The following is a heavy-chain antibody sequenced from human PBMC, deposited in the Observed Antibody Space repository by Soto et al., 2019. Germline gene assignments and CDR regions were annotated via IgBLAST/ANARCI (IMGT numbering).Heavy chain of an antibody. CDR2: IYYSGST. CDR1: GGSISSSSYY. V-gene: IGHV4-39*01. D-gene: IGHD6-19*01. Sequence: LSLTCTVSGGSISSSSYYWGWIRQPPGKGLEWIGSIYYSGSTYYNPSLKSRVTISVDTSKNQFSLKLSSVTAADTAVYYCARHQTGLLSSGWYGFYYFDYWGQGTLVTVSS. CDR3: ARHQTGLLSSGWYGFYYFDY. J-gene: IGHJ4*02.